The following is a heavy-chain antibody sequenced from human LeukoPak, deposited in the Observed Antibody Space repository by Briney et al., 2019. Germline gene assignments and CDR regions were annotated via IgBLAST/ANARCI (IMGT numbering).Heavy chain of an antibody. Sequence: PGGSLRLSCAASGFTFSSYSMNWVRQAPGKGLEWVSAISGSGGSTYYADSVKGRFTISRDNSKNTLYLHMNSLRAEDTAVYYCASDCSSTSCYAGYWGQGTLVTVSS. J-gene: IGHJ4*02. CDR3: ASDCSSTSCYAGY. CDR2: ISGSGGST. D-gene: IGHD2-2*01. V-gene: IGHV3-23*01. CDR1: GFTFSSYS.